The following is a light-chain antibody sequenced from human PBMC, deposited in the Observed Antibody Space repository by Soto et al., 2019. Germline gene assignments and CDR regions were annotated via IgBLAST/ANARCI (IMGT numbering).Light chain of an antibody. CDR1: QSVSSSY. Sequence: EVVLTQSPATPSLSQGERATLSCRASQSVSSSYLAWYQHKPGQAPRLLIYGASTRASGIPDRFSGGGSGTDFTLTISRLEPEDFAVYYCQQYGRSPPGFTFGPGTKVDIK. CDR3: QQYGRSPPGFT. V-gene: IGKV3-20*01. CDR2: GAS. J-gene: IGKJ3*01.